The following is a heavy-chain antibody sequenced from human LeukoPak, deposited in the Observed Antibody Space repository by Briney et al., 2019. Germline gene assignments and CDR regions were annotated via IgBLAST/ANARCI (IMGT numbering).Heavy chain of an antibody. CDR3: ARARADSSGYYAYHHYFDY. Sequence: SETLSLTCTVSGGSISSYYWSWIRQPPGKGLEWIGYIYYSGSTNYNPSLKSRVTISVDTSKNQFSLKLSSVTAADTAVCYCARARADSSGYYAYHHYFDYWGQGTLVTVSS. CDR1: GGSISSYY. D-gene: IGHD3-22*01. V-gene: IGHV4-59*01. CDR2: IYYSGST. J-gene: IGHJ4*02.